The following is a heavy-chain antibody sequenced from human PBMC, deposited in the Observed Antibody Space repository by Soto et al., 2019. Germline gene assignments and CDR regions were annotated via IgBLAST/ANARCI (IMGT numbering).Heavy chain of an antibody. D-gene: IGHD3-3*01. CDR3: ARAVVSRRITIFGVVTPLYYMDV. CDR2: MNPNSGNT. Sequence: QVQLVQSGAEVKKPGASVKVSCKASGYTFTSYDINWVRQATGQGLEWMGWMNPNSGNTGYAQKFQGRVTMTRNTSISTAYMELRSLRSEDTAVYYCARAVVSRRITIFGVVTPLYYMDVWGKGTTVTVSS. J-gene: IGHJ6*03. V-gene: IGHV1-8*01. CDR1: GYTFTSYD.